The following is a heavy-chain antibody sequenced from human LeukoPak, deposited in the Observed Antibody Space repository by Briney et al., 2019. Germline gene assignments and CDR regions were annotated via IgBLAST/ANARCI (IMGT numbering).Heavy chain of an antibody. V-gene: IGHV3-23*01. CDR3: ARDGYCSSTSCLDY. Sequence: PGGSLRLSCVASGFTFSSYGMSWVRQAPGKGLEWVSTISGSGGSTDYADSVKGRFTISRDNSKNTLYLQMNSLRGEDTAVYYCARDGYCSSTSCLDYWGQGTLVTVSS. CDR2: ISGSGGST. D-gene: IGHD2-2*03. J-gene: IGHJ4*02. CDR1: GFTFSSYG.